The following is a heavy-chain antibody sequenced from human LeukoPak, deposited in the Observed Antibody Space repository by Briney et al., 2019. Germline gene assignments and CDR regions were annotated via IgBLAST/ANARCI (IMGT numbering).Heavy chain of an antibody. CDR3: AKVRRWLQLLFDY. J-gene: IGHJ4*02. V-gene: IGHV3-23*01. Sequence: GGSLRLSCAASGFTFSSYAMSWVRQAPGKGLEWVSAINGSGGSTYYADSVKGRFTISRDNSKNTLYLQMNSLRAEDTAVYYCAKVRRWLQLLFDYWGQGTLVTVSS. CDR1: GFTFSSYA. CDR2: INGSGGST. D-gene: IGHD5-24*01.